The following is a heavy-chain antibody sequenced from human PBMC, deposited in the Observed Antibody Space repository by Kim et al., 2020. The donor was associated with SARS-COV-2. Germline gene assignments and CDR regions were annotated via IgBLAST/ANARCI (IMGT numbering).Heavy chain of an antibody. V-gene: IGHV4-34*01. CDR1: GGSFSGYY. Sequence: SETLSLTCAVYGGSFSGYYWSWIRQPPGKGLEWIGEINHSGSTNYNPSLKSRVTISVDTSKNQFSLKLSSVTSADTAVYYCARGRYYYDSSAHRGAFYI. CDR2: INHSGST. J-gene: IGHJ3*02. CDR3: ARGRYYYDSSAHRGAFYI. D-gene: IGHD3-22*01.